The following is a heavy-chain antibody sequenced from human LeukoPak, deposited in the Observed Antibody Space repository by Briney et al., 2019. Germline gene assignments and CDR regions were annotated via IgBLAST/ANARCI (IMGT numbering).Heavy chain of an antibody. J-gene: IGHJ4*02. D-gene: IGHD4-17*01. V-gene: IGHV1-3*01. Sequence: ASVKVSCKASGYTFSGYAVQWLRQAPGQRLEWLGWINAGNGHTKYSQKFQGRVTITRDTSASTAYMELSSLRSEDTAVYYCAKARWTATATTYYLDYWGQGTLVTVSS. CDR2: INAGNGHT. CDR1: GYTFSGYA. CDR3: AKARWTATATTYYLDY.